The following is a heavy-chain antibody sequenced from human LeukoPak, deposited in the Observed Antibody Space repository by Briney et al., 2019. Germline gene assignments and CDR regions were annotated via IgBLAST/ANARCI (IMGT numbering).Heavy chain of an antibody. CDR2: IFSGGTT. V-gene: IGHV3-53*01. Sequence: PGGSLRLSCAASGFTVSSDYMSWVRQAPGKGLEWVSVIFSGGTTYYADSVKGRFTISRDNSKNTLYLQMNSLRAEDTAVYYCAREGNYYGMDVWGQGTTVTVSS. J-gene: IGHJ6*02. CDR1: GFTVSSDY. CDR3: AREGNYYGMDV.